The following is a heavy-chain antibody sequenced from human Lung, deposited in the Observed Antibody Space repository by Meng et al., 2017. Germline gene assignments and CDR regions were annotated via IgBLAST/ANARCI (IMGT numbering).Heavy chain of an antibody. V-gene: IGHV3-21*05. Sequence: GESLKISCAASGFTFSRHWMSWVRQAPGKGLEWVSYIGGSGSDIYYADSVKGRFTISRDNAKNSLYLQMNSLRAEDTALYYCARDLSNEGSYYYYGMDVWGQGTMVTVSS. J-gene: IGHJ6*02. CDR3: ARDLSNEGSYYYYGMDV. CDR1: GFTFSRHW. CDR2: IGGSGSDI. D-gene: IGHD3-10*01.